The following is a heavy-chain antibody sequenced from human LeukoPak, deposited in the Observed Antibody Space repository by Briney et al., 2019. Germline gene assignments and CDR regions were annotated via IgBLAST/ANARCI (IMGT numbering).Heavy chain of an antibody. Sequence: SETLSLTCAVYGGSFSGYYWSWIRQPPGKGLEWIGEINHSGSTNYNPSLKSRVTIPVDTSKNQFSLKLSSVTAADTAVYYCAITAAGWSVWFDPWGQGTLVTVSS. V-gene: IGHV4-34*01. CDR2: INHSGST. J-gene: IGHJ5*02. CDR1: GGSFSGYY. D-gene: IGHD6-13*01. CDR3: AITAAGWSVWFDP.